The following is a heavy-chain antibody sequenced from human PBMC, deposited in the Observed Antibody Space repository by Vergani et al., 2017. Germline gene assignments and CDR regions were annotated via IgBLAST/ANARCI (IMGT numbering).Heavy chain of an antibody. CDR2: INPNSGGT. CDR3: ARLLRGWDLQTPRGHFDC. D-gene: IGHD1-26*01. CDR1: GYTFTGYY. Sequence: QVQLVQSGAEVKKPGASVKVSCKASGYTFTGYYMHWVRQAPGQGLEWMGWINPNSGGTNYAQKFQGWVTMTRDTSSRTAYMELSRLRSDDTAMYYCARLLRGWDLQTPRGHFDCWGQGTLVSVSS. J-gene: IGHJ4*02. V-gene: IGHV1-2*04.